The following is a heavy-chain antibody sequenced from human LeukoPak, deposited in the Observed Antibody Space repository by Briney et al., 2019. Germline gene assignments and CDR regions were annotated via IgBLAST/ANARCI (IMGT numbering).Heavy chain of an antibody. CDR3: VSGPYTSSWWGAFEM. J-gene: IGHJ3*02. Sequence: GGSLRLSCAASVFTFSSDWMHWVREAPGKGLVWGSRINSGGTSTTYADSVKGRFTVSRDNAKNTLYLQMNSLRDEDSAVYFCVSGPYTSSWWGAFEMWGQGTMVSVSS. D-gene: IGHD6-13*01. V-gene: IGHV3-74*01. CDR2: INSGGTST. CDR1: VFTFSSDW.